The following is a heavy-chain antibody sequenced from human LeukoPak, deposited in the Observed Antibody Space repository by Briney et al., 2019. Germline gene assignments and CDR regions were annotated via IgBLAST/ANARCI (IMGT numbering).Heavy chain of an antibody. V-gene: IGHV4-39*01. D-gene: IGHD3-3*01. CDR1: GGSTSSSSYY. CDR2: IYYSGST. CDR3: ARHGGGFWSGYYQYGMDV. Sequence: SETLSLTCTVSGGSTSSSSYYWGWIRQPPGKGLEWIGSIYYSGSTYYNPSLKSRVTISVDTSKNQFSLKLSSVTAADTAVYYCARHGGGFWSGYYQYGMDVWGQGTTVTVSS. J-gene: IGHJ6*02.